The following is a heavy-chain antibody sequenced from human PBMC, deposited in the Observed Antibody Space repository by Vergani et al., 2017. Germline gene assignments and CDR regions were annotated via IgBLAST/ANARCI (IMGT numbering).Heavy chain of an antibody. CDR1: GGTFSSYA. CDR2: IIPILGTA. Sequence: QVQLVQSGAEVKKPGSSVKVSCKASGGTFSSYAISWVRQAPGQGLEWMGRIIPILGTANYAKKFQGRVTITADESTRTAYMELSSLRSEDTSVYYCARGTVDNWGYYYYYYMDVWGKGTTVTVSS. V-gene: IGHV1-69*11. D-gene: IGHD1-1*01. CDR3: ARGTVDNWGYYYYYYMDV. J-gene: IGHJ6*03.